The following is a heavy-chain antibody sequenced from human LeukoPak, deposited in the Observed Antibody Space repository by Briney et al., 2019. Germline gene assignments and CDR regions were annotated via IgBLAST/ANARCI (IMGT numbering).Heavy chain of an antibody. J-gene: IGHJ4*02. V-gene: IGHV3-23*01. D-gene: IGHD4-17*01. Sequence: GGSLRLSCAASGFTFSSYAMSWVRQAPGKGLEWVSAISGSGGSTYHADSVKGRFTISRDNSKNTLYLQMNSLRAEDTAVYYCAKDPSTFLTTVTTPNYWGQGTLVTVSS. CDR3: AKDPSTFLTTVTTPNY. CDR1: GFTFSSYA. CDR2: ISGSGGST.